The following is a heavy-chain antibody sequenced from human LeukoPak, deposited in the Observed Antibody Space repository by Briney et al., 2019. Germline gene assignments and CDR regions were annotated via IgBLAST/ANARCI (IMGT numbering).Heavy chain of an antibody. CDR3: AKDREPTNYYSTGGFDY. CDR2: ISGSGGST. Sequence: GGSLRLSCAASGFTFSSYAMSWVRQAPGKGLEWVSAISGSGGSTYYADSVKGRFTISRDNSKNTLYLQMNSLRAEDTAVYYCAKDREPTNYYSTGGFDYWGQGTLVTVSS. CDR1: GFTFSSYA. J-gene: IGHJ4*02. D-gene: IGHD3-10*01. V-gene: IGHV3-23*01.